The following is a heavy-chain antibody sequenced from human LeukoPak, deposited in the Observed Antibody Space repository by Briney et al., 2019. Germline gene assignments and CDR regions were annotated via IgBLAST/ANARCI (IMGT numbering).Heavy chain of an antibody. Sequence: ASVKVSCKVSGYTLTELSMHWVRQAPGKGLEWMGGFDPEDGETIYAQKFQGRVTMTEDTSTDTAYMERSSLRSEDTAVYYCATVSNGILSSSWSPRFFDYWGQGTLVTVSS. V-gene: IGHV1-24*01. CDR1: GYTLTELS. CDR3: ATVSNGILSSSWSPRFFDY. D-gene: IGHD6-13*01. CDR2: FDPEDGET. J-gene: IGHJ4*02.